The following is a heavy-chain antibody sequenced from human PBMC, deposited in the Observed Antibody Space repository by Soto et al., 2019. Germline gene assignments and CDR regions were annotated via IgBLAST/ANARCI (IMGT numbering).Heavy chain of an antibody. Sequence: SETLSLTCSVSGGSISSDGYYWSWVRQHPGKGLEWIGYTYYSGSTYYNPSLKSRLIISLDASKNQFFLNLSSITAADTALYYCASLINAAFDFWGQGTLVTVSS. D-gene: IGHD3-10*01. CDR1: GGSISSDGYY. CDR2: TYYSGST. CDR3: ASLINAAFDF. J-gene: IGHJ4*02. V-gene: IGHV4-31*03.